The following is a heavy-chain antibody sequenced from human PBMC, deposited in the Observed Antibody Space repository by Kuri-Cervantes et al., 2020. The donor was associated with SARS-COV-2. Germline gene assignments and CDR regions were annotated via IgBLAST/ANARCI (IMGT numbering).Heavy chain of an antibody. V-gene: IGHV4-38-2*02. CDR3: ARERAVYYYDSSGYYADAFDI. Sequence: SETLSLTCAVSGYSISSGYYWGWIRQPPGKGLEWIGYIYYSGSTNYNPSLKSRVTISVDTSKNQFSLKLSSVTAADTAVYYCARERAVYYYDSSGYYADAFDILCQGTMVTVSS. CDR2: IYYSGST. J-gene: IGHJ3*02. D-gene: IGHD3-22*01. CDR1: GYSISSGYY.